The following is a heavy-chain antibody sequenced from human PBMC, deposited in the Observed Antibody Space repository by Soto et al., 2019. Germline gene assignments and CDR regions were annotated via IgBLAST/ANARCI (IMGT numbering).Heavy chain of an antibody. CDR3: ARDAGMAVHPRLFDY. J-gene: IGHJ4*02. Sequence: QVQLVQSGAEVKKPGASVKVSCKASGYTFTSYGISWVRQAPGQGLEWMGWISAYNGNTNYAQKLHGRVTMTTDTSTSTAYIELRRLRSDDTAVYYCARDAGMAVHPRLFDYWGQGTMVTVSS. CDR2: ISAYNGNT. V-gene: IGHV1-18*01. D-gene: IGHD1-1*01. CDR1: GYTFTSYG.